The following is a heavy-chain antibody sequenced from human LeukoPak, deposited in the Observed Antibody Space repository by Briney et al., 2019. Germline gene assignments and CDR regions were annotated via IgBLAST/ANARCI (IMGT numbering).Heavy chain of an antibody. D-gene: IGHD4-17*01. V-gene: IGHV3-33*01. CDR3: ARDCGARTVTTGRVGQRPNYYYGMDG. J-gene: IGHJ6*02. CDR2: IWYDGSNK. Sequence: PGRSLRLSCAASGFTFSSYGMHWFRQAPGKGLEWVAVIWYDGSNKYYADSVKGRFTISRDNSKNTLYLQMNSLRAEDTAVYYCARDCGARTVTTGRVGQRPNYYYGMDGWGQGTTVTVSS. CDR1: GFTFSSYG.